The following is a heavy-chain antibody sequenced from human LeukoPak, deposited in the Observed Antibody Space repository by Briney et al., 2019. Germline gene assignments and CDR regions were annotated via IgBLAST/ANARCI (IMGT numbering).Heavy chain of an antibody. V-gene: IGHV1-3*01. CDR2: INAGNGNT. D-gene: IGHD3-3*01. J-gene: IGHJ5*02. Sequence: XAXGQRLEWXGWINAGNGNTKYSQKFQGRVTITRDTSASTAYMELSSLRSEDTAVYYCARDATIFEGGFDPWGQGTLVTVSS. CDR3: ARDATIFEGGFDP.